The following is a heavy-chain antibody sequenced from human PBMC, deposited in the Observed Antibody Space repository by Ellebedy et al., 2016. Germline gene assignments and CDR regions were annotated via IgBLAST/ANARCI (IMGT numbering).Heavy chain of an antibody. CDR2: TYYRSRWSN. CDR3: ARVSYCGSDCYYFDY. V-gene: IGHV6-1*01. Sequence: SQTLSLTCAISGDSVSSNRATWNWIRQSPSRGLEWLGRTYYRSRWSNDYTISVKSRITINADTSKNQFSLQLNSVTPEETAVYYCARVSYCGSDCYYFDYWGQGTLVTVSS. CDR1: GDSVSSNRAT. J-gene: IGHJ4*02. D-gene: IGHD2-21*02.